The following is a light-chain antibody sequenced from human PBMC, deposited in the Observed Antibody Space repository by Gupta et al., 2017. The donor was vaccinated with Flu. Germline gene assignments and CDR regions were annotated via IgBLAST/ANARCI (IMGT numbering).Light chain of an antibody. CDR1: QGIRKD. V-gene: IGKV1-17*01. CDR2: TAS. Sequence: PSSLSASGGDRVTITCRSSQGIRKDLGGLQQRTGKAPKRLIYTASSLQSGGPSRCSGSGSGTEGTLTISSLQPDDVATAYCLQHNSDSRTFGGGTKVEIK. J-gene: IGKJ4*02. CDR3: LQHNSDSRT.